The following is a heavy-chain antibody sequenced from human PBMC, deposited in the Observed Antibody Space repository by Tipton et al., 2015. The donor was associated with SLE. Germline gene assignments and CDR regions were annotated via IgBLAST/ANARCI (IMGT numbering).Heavy chain of an antibody. V-gene: IGHV4-4*07. J-gene: IGHJ3*02. CDR3: ARELDTFDI. CDR2: FYSGFT. Sequence: TLSLTCTVSGGSISNYYWNWIRQPAGKGLEWIGRFYSGFTTYNPSLNSRATMSVDTSKNHFSLKLISVTAADTAVYYCARELDTFDIWGQGTMVTVSS. CDR1: GGSISNYY.